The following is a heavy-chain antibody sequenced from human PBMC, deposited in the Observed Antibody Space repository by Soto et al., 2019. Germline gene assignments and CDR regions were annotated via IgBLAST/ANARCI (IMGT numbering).Heavy chain of an antibody. CDR1: GFKISNYA. CDR3: ATVRWGGGTSAFCFDV. Sequence: GGSLRLSCAASGFKISNYAMSWVRQAPGKGLDWVSLINATVGGNYYADSVKDRFTISRDNSHNTLYLQVHSLTAEDTAVYYCATVRWGGGTSAFCFDVWGQGAKVTVSS. D-gene: IGHD7-27*01. CDR2: INATVGGN. J-gene: IGHJ5*02. V-gene: IGHV3-23*01.